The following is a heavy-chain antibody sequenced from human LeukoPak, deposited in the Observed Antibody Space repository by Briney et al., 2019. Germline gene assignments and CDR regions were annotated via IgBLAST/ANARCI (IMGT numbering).Heavy chain of an antibody. CDR2: ISWNSGSI. D-gene: IGHD2-2*01. CDR3: AKDIGLCSTSCYGFDY. Sequence: GGSLRLSCAASGFTFDDYAMHWVRQAPGKGLEWVSGISWNSGSIGYADSVKGRFTISRDNAKNSLYLQMNSLRAEDTALYYCAKDIGLCSTSCYGFDYWGQGTLVTVSS. CDR1: GFTFDDYA. V-gene: IGHV3-9*01. J-gene: IGHJ4*02.